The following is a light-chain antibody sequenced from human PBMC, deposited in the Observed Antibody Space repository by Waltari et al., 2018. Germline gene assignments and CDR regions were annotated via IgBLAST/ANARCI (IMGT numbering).Light chain of an antibody. CDR2: SNN. Sequence: QSVLTQPPSASGTPGQRVTIPCSGSSSNIGSNTVNWYQQLPGTAHKLLIYSNNQRPSGVPDRFSGSKSGTSASLAISGLQSEDEADYYCAAWDDSLNGHWVFGGGTKLTVL. J-gene: IGLJ3*02. CDR1: SSNIGSNT. V-gene: IGLV1-44*01. CDR3: AAWDDSLNGHWV.